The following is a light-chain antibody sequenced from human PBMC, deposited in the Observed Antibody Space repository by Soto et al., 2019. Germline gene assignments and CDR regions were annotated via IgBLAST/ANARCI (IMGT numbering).Light chain of an antibody. J-gene: IGKJ1*01. CDR1: QSISSY. CDR3: QQSYSTPRT. Sequence: DVQMTPSPSSLSASVGDRVTITCRASQSISSYLNWYQQKPGKAPKLLIYAASSLQSGVPSRFSGSGSGTDFTLPISSLQPEDFANYYCQQSYSTPRTFGQGTKVEIK. CDR2: AAS. V-gene: IGKV1-39*01.